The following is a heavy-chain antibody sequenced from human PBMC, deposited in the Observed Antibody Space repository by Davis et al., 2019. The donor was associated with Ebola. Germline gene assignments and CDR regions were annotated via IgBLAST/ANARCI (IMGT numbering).Heavy chain of an antibody. Sequence: GESLKISCAASGFTFSSYAMSWVRQAPGKGLEWVSAISGSGGSTYYADSVKGRFTISRDNSKNTLYLQMNSLRAEDTAFYHCARVNTVTGYSRFDAWGQGTLVTVSS. J-gene: IGHJ5*02. CDR3: ARVNTVTGYSRFDA. CDR2: ISGSGGST. CDR1: GFTFSSYA. D-gene: IGHD3-9*01. V-gene: IGHV3-23*01.